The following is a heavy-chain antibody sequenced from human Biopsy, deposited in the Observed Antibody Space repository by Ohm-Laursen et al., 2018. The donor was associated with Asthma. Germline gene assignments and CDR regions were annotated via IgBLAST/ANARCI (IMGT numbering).Heavy chain of an antibody. Sequence: SSLRLSCAASGFSFSEFVMHWVRQAPGKGLEWVGVISKDASTQGYADSVKGRFTMARDNSKNTLDLQMNSLREEDTAVYYCVRDGTDDAFDIWGQGTVVSVSS. J-gene: IGHJ3*02. D-gene: IGHD1-1*01. V-gene: IGHV3-30*03. CDR2: ISKDASTQ. CDR1: GFSFSEFV. CDR3: VRDGTDDAFDI.